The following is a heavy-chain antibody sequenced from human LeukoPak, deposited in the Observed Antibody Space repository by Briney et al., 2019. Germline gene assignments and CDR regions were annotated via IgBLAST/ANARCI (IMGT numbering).Heavy chain of an antibody. Sequence: GGSLRLSCAASGFTFSSYAMSWVRQAPGKGLEWVSAISGSGGSTYYADSVKGRFTISRDNNKNSLSLQMNSLRTEDTALYYCATERQQYFDYWGQGTLVTVSS. CDR1: GFTFSSYA. J-gene: IGHJ4*02. V-gene: IGHV3-23*01. CDR2: ISGSGGST. CDR3: ATERQQYFDY.